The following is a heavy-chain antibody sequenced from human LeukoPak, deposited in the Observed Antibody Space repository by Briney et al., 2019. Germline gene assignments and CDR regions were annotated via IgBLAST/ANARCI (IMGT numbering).Heavy chain of an antibody. V-gene: IGHV5-51*01. Sequence: EPLNFPNKGSGYRFNAYWIAWVRQMPGKDLEWMGIIYPDDSDTRYSPSFQGRVTISADKSVRTAYLQWSSLKASDTAMYYCARPNITSYYDSRGYDAFDVWGQGTMVTVSS. J-gene: IGHJ3*01. CDR2: IYPDDSDT. D-gene: IGHD3-22*01. CDR3: ARPNITSYYDSRGYDAFDV. CDR1: GYRFNAYW.